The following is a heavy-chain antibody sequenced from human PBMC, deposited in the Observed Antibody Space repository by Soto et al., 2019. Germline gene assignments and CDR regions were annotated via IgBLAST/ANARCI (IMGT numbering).Heavy chain of an antibody. Sequence: SVKVSCKASGGTFSSYAISWVRQAPGQGLEWMGGIIPIFGTANYAQKFQGRVTITADESTSTAYMELSSLRSEDTAVYYCANLYYYSSGLQYSFYYWGKGSLVTVSS. D-gene: IGHD3-22*01. V-gene: IGHV1-69*13. CDR3: ANLYYYSSGLQYSFYY. J-gene: IGHJ4*02. CDR2: IIPIFGTA. CDR1: GGTFSSYA.